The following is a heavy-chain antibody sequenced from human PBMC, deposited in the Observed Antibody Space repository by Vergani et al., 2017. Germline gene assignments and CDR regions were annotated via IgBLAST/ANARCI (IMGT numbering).Heavy chain of an antibody. J-gene: IGHJ4*02. CDR1: GFTFSACP. D-gene: IGHD3-22*01. Sequence: EVQLLQSGGGVIQPGGSVRLSCAASGFTFSACPMTWVRQAPGKGLEWVSAISARNPSTYYADSVKVRFTISRDNAKNMLYLQMNSLRAEDTAVYYCARLSYDTTPYLQGGYDCWGQGTLVSVSS. CDR3: ARLSYDTTPYLQGGYDC. CDR2: ISARNPST. V-gene: IGHV3-23*01.